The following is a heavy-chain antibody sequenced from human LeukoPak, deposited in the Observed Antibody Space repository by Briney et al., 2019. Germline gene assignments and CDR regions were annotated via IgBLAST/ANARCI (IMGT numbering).Heavy chain of an antibody. D-gene: IGHD2-2*01. CDR3: AKEGALGFCSSTTCSFGAFDT. Sequence: GRSLRLSCAASGFTFSSYGMHWVRQAPGKGLEWLALISHDGSKKYHADSVMGRFTITRDDSTDTLYLQMNSLGAEDTAVYYCAKEGALGFCSSTTCSFGAFDTWGQGTKVTGSS. J-gene: IGHJ3*02. CDR2: ISHDGSKK. V-gene: IGHV3-30*18. CDR1: GFTFSSYG.